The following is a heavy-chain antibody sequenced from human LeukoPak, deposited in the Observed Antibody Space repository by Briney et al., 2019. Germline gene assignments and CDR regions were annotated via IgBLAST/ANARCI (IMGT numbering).Heavy chain of an antibody. J-gene: IGHJ5*02. Sequence: ASVKVSCKASGYPFNNYDINWVRQAPGQGLEWMGWMNPHSGKTVYAQNFQGRVTMTRDTSISTAYMELSSLRSEDTAVYYCARLSSHYGDYKVDPWGQGTLVTVSS. CDR3: ARLSSHYGDYKVDP. V-gene: IGHV1-8*01. D-gene: IGHD4-17*01. CDR2: MNPHSGKT. CDR1: GYPFNNYD.